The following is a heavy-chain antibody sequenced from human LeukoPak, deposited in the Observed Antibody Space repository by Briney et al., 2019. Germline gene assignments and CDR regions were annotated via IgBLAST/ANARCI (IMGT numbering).Heavy chain of an antibody. Sequence: SETLSLTCTGPGGSISSYYWSWIRQPPGKGLEWVGYIYYSGSTNYNPSLKSRVTISVDTSKNQFSLKLSSVTAADTAVYYCARVLRAEYDFWSGYLVEDYYYGMDVWGQGTTVTVSS. V-gene: IGHV4-59*01. CDR3: ARVLRAEYDFWSGYLVEDYYYGMDV. CDR2: IYYSGST. D-gene: IGHD3-3*01. CDR1: GGSISSYY. J-gene: IGHJ6*01.